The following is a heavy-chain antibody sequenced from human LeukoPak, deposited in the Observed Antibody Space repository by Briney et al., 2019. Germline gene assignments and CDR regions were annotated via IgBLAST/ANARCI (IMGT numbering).Heavy chain of an antibody. Sequence: SVKVSCKASGGTFSSYAISWVRQAPGQGLEWMGGIIPIFGTAKYAQKFQGRVTITADESTSTAYMELSSLRSEDTAVYYCARFIDIVVVPDALGWFDPWGQGTLVTVSS. D-gene: IGHD2-2*01. CDR2: IIPIFGTA. J-gene: IGHJ5*02. CDR1: GGTFSSYA. V-gene: IGHV1-69*13. CDR3: ARFIDIVVVPDALGWFDP.